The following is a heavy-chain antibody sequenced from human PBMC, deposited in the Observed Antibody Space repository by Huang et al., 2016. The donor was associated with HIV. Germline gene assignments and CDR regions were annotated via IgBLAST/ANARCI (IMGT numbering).Heavy chain of an antibody. CDR1: GGSFSGYY. CDR2: INHIGKT. V-gene: IGHV4-34*01. D-gene: IGHD6-19*01. Sequence: QVQLRQWGAGLVKPSENLSLTCAVYGGSFSGYYWTWIRQSPGKGLEWIGEINHIGKTNYQPSLKSRVTIAKETVKNQFSLQLNSVSAADTGVYFCAREKAADSAWYGVYYFDYWGEGALVTVTS. J-gene: IGHJ4*02. CDR3: AREKAADSAWYGVYYFDY.